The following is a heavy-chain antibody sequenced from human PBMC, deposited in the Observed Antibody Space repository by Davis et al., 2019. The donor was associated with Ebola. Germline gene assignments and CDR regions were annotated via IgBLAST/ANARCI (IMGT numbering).Heavy chain of an antibody. Sequence: GESLKISCTASGFSFGNTAMTWVRQAPGKGLQWVAAISGGGSPSYADSVKGRFTLSRDNSHNTLSLQMSNLRVEDSAVYYCVKGYPMVGSTTVVHFFDFWGQGTRVTVSS. CDR2: ISGGGSP. CDR1: GFSFGNTA. J-gene: IGHJ4*02. D-gene: IGHD1-7*01. V-gene: IGHV3-23*01. CDR3: VKGYPMVGSTTVVHFFDF.